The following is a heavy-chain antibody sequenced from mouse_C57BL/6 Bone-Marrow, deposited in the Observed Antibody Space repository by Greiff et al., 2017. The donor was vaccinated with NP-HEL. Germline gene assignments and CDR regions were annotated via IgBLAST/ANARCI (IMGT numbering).Heavy chain of an antibody. CDR3: TTAPMYNFDY. CDR1: GFNIKDDY. CDR2: IDPENGDT. J-gene: IGHJ2*01. V-gene: IGHV14-4*01. Sequence: VQLQQSGAELVRPGASVKLSCTASGFNIKDDYMHWVKQRPEQGLEWIGWIDPENGDTEYASKFQGKATITDDTSSNTAYLQLSSLTSEDTAVYYCTTAPMYNFDYWGQGTTRTVSS.